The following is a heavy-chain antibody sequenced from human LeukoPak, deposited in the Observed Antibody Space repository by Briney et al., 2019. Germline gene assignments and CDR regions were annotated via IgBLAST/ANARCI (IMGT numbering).Heavy chain of an antibody. D-gene: IGHD4-17*01. CDR3: NTVVLDYGDLDY. CDR1: GFTFSSYG. CDR2: IKSKTDGGTT. V-gene: IGHV3-15*01. Sequence: PGGSLRLSCAASGFTFSSYGMNWVRQAPGKGLGWVGRIKSKTDGGTTDYAATVQGRFTILRDASKNPLYLQMNTLKTEPTAVYYYNTVVLDYGDLDYWGQGTLVTVSS. J-gene: IGHJ4*02.